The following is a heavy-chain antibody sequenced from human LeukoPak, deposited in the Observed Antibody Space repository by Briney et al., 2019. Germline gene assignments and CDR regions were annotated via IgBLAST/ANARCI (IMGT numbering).Heavy chain of an antibody. Sequence: PGGSLRLSCAASGFTFSSYWMHWVRQAPGKGLEWVAVISYDGSNKYYADSVKGRFTISRDNSKNTLYLQMNSLRAEDTAVYYCASISGYGSYYFDYWGQGTLVTVSS. CDR1: GFTFSSYW. V-gene: IGHV3-30*03. D-gene: IGHD5-12*01. CDR2: ISYDGSNK. CDR3: ASISGYGSYYFDY. J-gene: IGHJ4*02.